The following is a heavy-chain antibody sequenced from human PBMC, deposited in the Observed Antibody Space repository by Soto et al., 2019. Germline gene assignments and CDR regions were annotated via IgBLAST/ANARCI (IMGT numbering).Heavy chain of an antibody. J-gene: IGHJ3*02. CDR2: MNPNSGNT. D-gene: IGHD3-22*01. Sequence: ASVKVSCKASGYTFTSYDINWVRRATGQGLEWMGWMNPNSGNTGYAQKFQGRVIMTRNTSISTAYMELSSQRSEDTAVYYCSMIVVADDDFDIWGQGTMVTVSS. CDR3: SMIVVADDDFDI. CDR1: GYTFTSYD. V-gene: IGHV1-8*01.